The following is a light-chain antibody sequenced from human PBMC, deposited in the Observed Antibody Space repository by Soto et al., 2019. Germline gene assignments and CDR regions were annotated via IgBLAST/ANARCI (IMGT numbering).Light chain of an antibody. CDR1: QSVSSSY. Sequence: EIVLTQSPGTLSSSPGERATLSCRASQSVSSSYLAWYQQKPGQAPRLLIYRASSRATGIPDRFSGSGSGTDFTLTISRLEPEDFAVYYCQQYGSSPRITFGPGTKVDIK. V-gene: IGKV3-20*01. J-gene: IGKJ3*01. CDR3: QQYGSSPRIT. CDR2: RAS.